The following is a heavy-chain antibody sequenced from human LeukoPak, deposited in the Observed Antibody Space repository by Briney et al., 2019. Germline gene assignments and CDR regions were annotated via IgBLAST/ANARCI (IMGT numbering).Heavy chain of an antibody. CDR1: GYTFTSYA. J-gene: IGHJ6*02. D-gene: IGHD3-3*01. CDR3: ARDTKPTKSPYYDFWSGYLRYYYYGMDV. Sequence: ASVRVSCKASGYTFTSYAMNWVRQAPGQGLEWMGWINTNTGNPTYAQAFTGRFVVSLDTSVSTAYPQICSLKAEHTAVCYCARDTKPTKSPYYDFWSGYLRYYYYGMDVWGQGTTVTVSS. CDR2: INTNTGNP. V-gene: IGHV7-4-1*01.